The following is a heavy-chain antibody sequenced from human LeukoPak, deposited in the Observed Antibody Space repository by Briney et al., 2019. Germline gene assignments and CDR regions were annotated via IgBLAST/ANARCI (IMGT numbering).Heavy chain of an antibody. V-gene: IGHV4-34*01. CDR1: GWSFSGYY. Sequence: SETLSLTCAVYGWSFSGYYWSWIRQPPGKGLEWIGEINHSGSTNYNPSLKSRVTISVDTSKNQFSLKLSSVTAADTAVYYCARGKYNRGYSYGSFDYWGQGTLVTVSS. J-gene: IGHJ4*02. D-gene: IGHD5-18*01. CDR3: ARGKYNRGYSYGSFDY. CDR2: INHSGST.